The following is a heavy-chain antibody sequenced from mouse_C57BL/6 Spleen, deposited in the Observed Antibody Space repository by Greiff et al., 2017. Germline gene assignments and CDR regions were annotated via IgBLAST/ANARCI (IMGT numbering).Heavy chain of an antibody. CDR2: INPSSGYT. CDR3: AIGEFITNY. D-gene: IGHD1-1*01. V-gene: IGHV1-7*01. CDR1: GYTFTSYW. J-gene: IGHJ2*01. Sequence: VQLQQSGAELAKPGASVKLSCKASGYTFTSYWMTWVKQRPGQGLEWIGYINPSSGYTKYNQKFKDKATLTADKSSSTAYMQLSSLTSEDSAVYYCAIGEFITNYWGQGTTLTVSS.